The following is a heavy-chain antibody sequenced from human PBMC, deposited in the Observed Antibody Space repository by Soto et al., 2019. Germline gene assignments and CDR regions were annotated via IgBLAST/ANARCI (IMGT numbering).Heavy chain of an antibody. CDR2: ISGSGGST. CDR3: ANIPHIGYDYSWFAY. Sequence: GGSLRLSCAASGFTFSSYAMSWVRQAPGKGLEWVSAISGSGGSTYYADSVKGRFTISKDNSKNTLYLQMNSLRAEDTAVYYCANIPHIGYDYSWFAYWGQGPLVTVSS. V-gene: IGHV3-23*01. CDR1: GFTFSSYA. J-gene: IGHJ4*02. D-gene: IGHD3-22*01.